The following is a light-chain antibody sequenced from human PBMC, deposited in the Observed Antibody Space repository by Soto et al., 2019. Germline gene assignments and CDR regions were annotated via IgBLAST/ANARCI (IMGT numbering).Light chain of an antibody. CDR3: RSYTSSSTPCV. Sequence: QSVLTQPASVSGSPGQSITISCTGTSSDVGGYNYVPWYQQHPGKAPKLMIYADSNRPSGVSNRFSGSKSGSTATLTISGLQAEDEADYYCRSYTSSSTPCVFGTGTKLTVL. V-gene: IGLV2-14*01. J-gene: IGLJ1*01. CDR1: SSDVGGYNY. CDR2: ADS.